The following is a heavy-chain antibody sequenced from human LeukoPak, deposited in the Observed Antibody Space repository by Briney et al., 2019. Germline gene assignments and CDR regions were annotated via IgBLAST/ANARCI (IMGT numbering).Heavy chain of an antibody. J-gene: IGHJ6*02. CDR2: IIPILDIA. D-gene: IGHD1-26*01. CDR1: GGTFSSYA. V-gene: IGHV1-69*04. CDR3: ASRPVARGSYYLLCGLDV. Sequence: EASVKVSCKASGGTFSSYAISWVRQAPGQGLEWMGRIIPILDIANYAQKFQGRVTITADKSTSTAYMELSSLRFEDTAVYYCASRPVARGSYYLLCGLDVWGQGTTVIVSS.